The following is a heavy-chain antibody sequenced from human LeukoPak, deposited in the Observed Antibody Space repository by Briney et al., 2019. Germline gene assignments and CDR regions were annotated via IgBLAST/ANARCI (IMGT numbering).Heavy chain of an antibody. CDR2: ISPDGSDK. V-gene: IGHV3-7*01. Sequence: QSGGSLRLSCVASGFTFSTYWMNWVHQAPGKGLERVGTISPDGSDKYYVDSVKGRFTISRDNAKTSLYLQINSLRADDTALYFCARGIVVVVGASDHFNYWGQGTLITVSS. J-gene: IGHJ4*02. CDR3: ARGIVVVVGASDHFNY. D-gene: IGHD2-15*01. CDR1: GFTFSTYW.